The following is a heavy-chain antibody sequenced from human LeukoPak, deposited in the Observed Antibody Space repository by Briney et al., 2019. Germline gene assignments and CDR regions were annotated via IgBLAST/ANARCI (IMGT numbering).Heavy chain of an antibody. CDR1: GFTFSSYA. V-gene: IGHV3-23*01. Sequence: GGSLRLSXAASGFTFSSYAMSWVCQAPGKGVEWVSAISGSGGSTYYADSVKGRFTISRDNSKNTLYLQMNSLRAEDTAVYYCAKDPLFGYGKFGDAFDIWGQGTMVTVSS. CDR3: AKDPLFGYGKFGDAFDI. J-gene: IGHJ3*02. CDR2: ISGSGGST. D-gene: IGHD5-12*01.